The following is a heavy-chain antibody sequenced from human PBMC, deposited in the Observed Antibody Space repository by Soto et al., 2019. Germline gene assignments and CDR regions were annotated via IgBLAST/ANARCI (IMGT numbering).Heavy chain of an antibody. D-gene: IGHD2-15*01. V-gene: IGHV4-34*01. Sequence: KPSETLSLTCAVYGGSFSGYYWSWIRQPPGKGLEWIGEINHSGSTNYNPSLKSRVTISVDASKNQFSLKLSSVTAADTAVYYCARSIVVVVAATVDYYYGMDVWGQGTTVTVSS. CDR2: INHSGST. CDR3: ARSIVVVVAATVDYYYGMDV. J-gene: IGHJ6*02. CDR1: GGSFSGYY.